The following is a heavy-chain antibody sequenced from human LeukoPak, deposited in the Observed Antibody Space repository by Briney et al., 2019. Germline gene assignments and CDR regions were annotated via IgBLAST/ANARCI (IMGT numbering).Heavy chain of an antibody. V-gene: IGHV3-23*01. J-gene: IGHJ4*02. CDR1: GFTFSSYA. CDR2: ISGSGGST. D-gene: IGHD6-13*01. CDR3: AKIGSSWYLLYYFDY. Sequence: GGSLRLSCAASGFTFSSYAMSWVRQAPGKGLEWVSAISGSGGSTYYADSVKGRFTISRDNSKNTLYLQMSSLRAEDTAVYYCAKIGSSWYLLYYFDYWGQGTLVTVSS.